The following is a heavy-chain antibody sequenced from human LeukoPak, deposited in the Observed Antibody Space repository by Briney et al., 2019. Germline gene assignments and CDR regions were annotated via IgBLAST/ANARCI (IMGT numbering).Heavy chain of an antibody. Sequence: PSETLSLTCTVSGGSISSYYWSWIRQPPGKGLEWIGYIYYSGSTNYNPSLKSRLTISVDMSKNQFSLKLSSVTAADTAVHYCARDVYCGGDCSYFDYWGQGTLVTVSS. CDR2: IYYSGST. V-gene: IGHV4-59*01. CDR3: ARDVYCGGDCSYFDY. J-gene: IGHJ4*02. D-gene: IGHD2-21*02. CDR1: GGSISSYY.